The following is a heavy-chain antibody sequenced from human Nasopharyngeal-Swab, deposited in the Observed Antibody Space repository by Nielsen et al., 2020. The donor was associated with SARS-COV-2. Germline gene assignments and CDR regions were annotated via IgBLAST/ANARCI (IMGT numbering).Heavy chain of an antibody. J-gene: IGHJ4*02. CDR3: VVEMATGGFGY. V-gene: IGHV4-59*04. CDR1: GGSISSYY. D-gene: IGHD5-24*01. CDR2: IYHSGST. Sequence: SDTLSLTCTVSGGSISSYYWSWIRQPPGKGLEWIGYIYHSGSTYYNPSLKSRVTISVDRSKNQFSLKLSSVTAADTAVYYCVVEMATGGFGYWGQGTLVTVSS.